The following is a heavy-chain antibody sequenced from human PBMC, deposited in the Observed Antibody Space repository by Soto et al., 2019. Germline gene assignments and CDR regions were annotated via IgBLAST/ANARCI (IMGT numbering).Heavy chain of an antibody. D-gene: IGHD5-12*01. V-gene: IGHV3-30-3*01. Sequence: LRLSCEASGFTFSRNAMHWVRQAPGKGLEWVAVISFDGDNQYYTDSVKGRFTISRDNSKNTLDLQMNSLRREDTAVYYCARDREYSGFYYGMDVWGQGTTVTVSS. CDR3: ARDREYSGFYYGMDV. CDR1: GFTFSRNA. J-gene: IGHJ6*02. CDR2: ISFDGDNQ.